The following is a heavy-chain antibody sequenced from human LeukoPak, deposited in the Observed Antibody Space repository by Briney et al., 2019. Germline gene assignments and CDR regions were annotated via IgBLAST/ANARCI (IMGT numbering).Heavy chain of an antibody. D-gene: IGHD3-16*01. CDR3: ARGPGDYWYFDL. V-gene: IGHV4-39*07. CDR1: GGSISSSSYY. CDR2: IYYSGST. J-gene: IGHJ2*01. Sequence: PSETLSLTCTVSGGSISSSSYYWGWIRQPPGKGLEWIGSIYYSGSTYYNPSLKSRVTISVDTSKNQFSLKLSSVTAADTAVYYCARGPGDYWYFDLWGRGTLVTVSS.